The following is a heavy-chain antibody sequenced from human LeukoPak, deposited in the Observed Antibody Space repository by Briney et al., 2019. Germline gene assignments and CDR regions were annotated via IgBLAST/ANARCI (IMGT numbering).Heavy chain of an antibody. D-gene: IGHD5-24*01. CDR1: GFTFSSYS. CDR2: ISTSSSYI. CDR3: ARDRWLQSQRYFDY. Sequence: GGSLRLSCAASGFTFSSYSMNWVRQAPGKGLEWVSSISTSSSYIYYADSVKGRFTISRDNAKNSLYLRMDSLRAEDTAVYYCARDRWLQSQRYFDYWGQGILVTVSS. V-gene: IGHV3-21*01. J-gene: IGHJ4*02.